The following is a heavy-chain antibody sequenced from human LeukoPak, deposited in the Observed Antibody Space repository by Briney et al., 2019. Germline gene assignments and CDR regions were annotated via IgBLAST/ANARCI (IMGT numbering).Heavy chain of an antibody. Sequence: GGSLRLSCAASGFTFSNYPMSWVRQAPGKGLVWLSTISGSGTGTYYADSVKGRFTISRDNSKNAPYLQMNSLRAEDTAAYYCAKGHRLCSSGNCNSQVDYWGHGTLVIVPS. CDR1: GFTFSNYP. CDR2: ISGSGTGT. CDR3: AKGHRLCSSGNCNSQVDY. J-gene: IGHJ4*01. V-gene: IGHV3-23*01. D-gene: IGHD2-15*01.